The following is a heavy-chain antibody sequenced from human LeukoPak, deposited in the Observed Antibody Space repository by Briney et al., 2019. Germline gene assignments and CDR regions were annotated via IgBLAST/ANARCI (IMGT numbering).Heavy chain of an antibody. CDR1: GFTFSIYW. J-gene: IGHJ4*02. V-gene: IGHV3-7*01. D-gene: IGHD2-2*01. CDR3: ARVGFHQLVPPRYFFDY. CDR2: IKHDGTET. Sequence: GGSLRLSCAASGFTFSIYWMSWVRQAPGKGLEWVANIKHDGTETYYLDSVEGRFTISRDNAKNSLYLQMNSLTAEDTAVYFCARVGFHQLVPPRYFFDYWGQGTLVTVSS.